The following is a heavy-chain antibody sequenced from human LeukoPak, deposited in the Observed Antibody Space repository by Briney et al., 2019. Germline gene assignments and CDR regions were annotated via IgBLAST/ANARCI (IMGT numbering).Heavy chain of an antibody. CDR2: IYSGGST. CDR1: GFTVSSNY. CDR3: AREGVYGELLIEY. J-gene: IGHJ4*02. D-gene: IGHD1-26*01. Sequence: GGSLRLSCAASGFTVSSNYMSWVRQAPGKGLEWVSVIYSGGSTNYADSVKGRFTISRDNSKNTLYLQMNSLRAEDTAVYYCAREGVYGELLIEYWGQGTLVTVSS. V-gene: IGHV3-66*01.